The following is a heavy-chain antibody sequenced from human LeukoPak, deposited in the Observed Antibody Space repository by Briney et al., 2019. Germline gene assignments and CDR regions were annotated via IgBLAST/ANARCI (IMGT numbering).Heavy chain of an antibody. CDR3: ARSQCELLLARFDP. J-gene: IGHJ5*02. CDR1: GGSIGSSSYY. V-gene: IGHV4-39*01. CDR2: IYYSGST. Sequence: SETLSLTCTVSGGSIGSSSYYWGWMRQPPGKGLEWIGSIYYSGSTYYNPSLKSRVTISVDTSKNQFSLKVSSVAAADTAVFYCARSQCELLLARFDPWGQETLVTVSS. D-gene: IGHD1-26*01.